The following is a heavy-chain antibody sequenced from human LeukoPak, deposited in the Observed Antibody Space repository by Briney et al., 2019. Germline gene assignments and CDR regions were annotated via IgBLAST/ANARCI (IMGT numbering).Heavy chain of an antibody. CDR1: GFTVSSNY. CDR2: IYSGGST. D-gene: IGHD5-24*01. J-gene: IGHJ4*02. CDR3: ARWLQLVAAFDY. V-gene: IGHV3-53*01. Sequence: GGSLRLSCAASGFTVSSNYMSWVRQAPGKGLEWVSVIYSGGSTYYADSVKGRFTISRDNSKNTLYLQMNSLRAEDTAVYYRARWLQLVAAFDYWGQGTLVTVSS.